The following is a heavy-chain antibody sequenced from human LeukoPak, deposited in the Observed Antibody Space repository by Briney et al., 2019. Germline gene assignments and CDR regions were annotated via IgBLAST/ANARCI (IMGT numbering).Heavy chain of an antibody. Sequence: GGSLRLSCAASGFPFSTYAMNWVRQAPGKGLEWVSGIYGNGAGIQYADSVKGRFTMSRDNGKNTLYLQMNSLRAEDTAIYYCARDPRNIGLAPWGQGTLVTVSS. J-gene: IGHJ5*02. CDR1: GFPFSTYA. CDR2: IYGNGAGI. V-gene: IGHV3-23*01. CDR3: ARDPRNIGLAP. D-gene: IGHD5-12*01.